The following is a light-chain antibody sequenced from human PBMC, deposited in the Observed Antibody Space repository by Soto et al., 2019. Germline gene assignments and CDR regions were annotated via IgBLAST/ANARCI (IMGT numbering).Light chain of an antibody. V-gene: IGKV1-27*01. CDR2: AAS. Sequence: DIPMTQSPSSLSASVGDRVTITCRATQGISNYLAWYQQKPGKVPKLLIYAASTLQSGVPSRFSGSGSGTDFTLTISSLQPEDVATYYCQRYISAPFTFGPGTNVHSK. J-gene: IGKJ3*01. CDR3: QRYISAPFT. CDR1: QGISNY.